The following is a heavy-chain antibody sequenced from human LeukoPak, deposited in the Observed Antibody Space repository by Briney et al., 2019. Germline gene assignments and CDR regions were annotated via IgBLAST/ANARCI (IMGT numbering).Heavy chain of an antibody. Sequence: KPSETLSLACAVYGGSFSGYYWSWIRQPPGKGLEWIGEINHSGSTNYNPSLKSRVTISVDTSKNQFSLKLSSVTAADTAVYYCARMDYYDSSGAFDIWGQGTMVTVSS. J-gene: IGHJ3*02. CDR3: ARMDYYDSSGAFDI. D-gene: IGHD3-22*01. CDR2: INHSGST. V-gene: IGHV4-34*01. CDR1: GGSFSGYY.